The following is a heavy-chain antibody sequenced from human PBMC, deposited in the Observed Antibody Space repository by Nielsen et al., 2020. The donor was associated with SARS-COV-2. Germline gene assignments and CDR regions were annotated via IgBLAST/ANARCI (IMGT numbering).Heavy chain of an antibody. CDR2: IYSTGNT. CDR3: ARDRQTVDYWSDFTTDNYMDV. J-gene: IGHJ6*03. V-gene: IGHV4-59*02. CDR1: GGSVSRYY. Sequence: GSLRLSCIVSGGSVSRYYWSWIRQSPEKGLEWIGYIYSTGNTKYNPSHKSRVTISIDTSKTQFSPNLRSVTTADTAVYYCARDRQTVDYWSDFTTDNYMDVWGKGTTVTVSS. D-gene: IGHD3-3*01.